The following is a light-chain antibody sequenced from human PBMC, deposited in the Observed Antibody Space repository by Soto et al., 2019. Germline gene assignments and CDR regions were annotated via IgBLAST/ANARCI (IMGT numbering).Light chain of an antibody. CDR2: GAS. V-gene: IGKV3-20*01. J-gene: IGKJ5*01. CDR1: QSVSSSY. CDR3: QQYGSSPQPIT. Sequence: EIVLTQSPGTLSLSPGERATLSCRASQSVSSSYLAWYQQKPGQAPRLLIYGASSRATGIPDRFSGSGSGTDFTLTISRLEPEAFAVYYCQQYGSSPQPITFGQGTRLEIK.